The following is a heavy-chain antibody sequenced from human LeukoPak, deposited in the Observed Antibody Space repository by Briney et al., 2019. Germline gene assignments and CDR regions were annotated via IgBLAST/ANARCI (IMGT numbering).Heavy chain of an antibody. D-gene: IGHD3-10*01. V-gene: IGHV3-7*01. CDR3: AREARLLWFGESTGHFDY. Sequence: PGGSLRLSCAASGFTFSSYAMSWVRQAPGKGLEWVANIKQDGSEKYYVDSVKGRFTISRDNAKNSLYQQMNSLRAEDTAVYYCAREARLLWFGESTGHFDYWGQGTLVTVSS. CDR1: GFTFSSYA. CDR2: IKQDGSEK. J-gene: IGHJ4*02.